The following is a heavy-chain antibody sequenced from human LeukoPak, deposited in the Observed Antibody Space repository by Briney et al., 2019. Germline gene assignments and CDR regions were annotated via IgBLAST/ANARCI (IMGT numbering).Heavy chain of an antibody. CDR1: GFTFSNYA. Sequence: GGSLRLSCAASGFTFSNYAMSWVRQAPGKGLEWVSAISPSADSTSYADSVKGRFAISRDNAKNTLYLQMNSLRAEDTAVYYCARDPYYYDSSGYYGLLDYWGQGTLVTVSS. J-gene: IGHJ4*02. CDR3: ARDPYYYDSSGYYGLLDY. D-gene: IGHD3-22*01. V-gene: IGHV3-23*01. CDR2: ISPSADST.